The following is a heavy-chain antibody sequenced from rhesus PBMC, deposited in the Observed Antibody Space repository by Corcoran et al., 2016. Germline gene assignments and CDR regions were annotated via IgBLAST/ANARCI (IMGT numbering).Heavy chain of an antibody. D-gene: IGHD1-26*01. CDR3: ARSMTGTTEFDY. CDR1: GGSISSNY. V-gene: IGHV4-173*01. CDR2: SSGRGGGA. J-gene: IGHJ4*01. Sequence: QLQLQESGPGLVKPSETLSLTCAVSGGSISSNYWSWIRQPPGKGLEWIGRSSGRGGGAGYSPVLRGGVTISTDSSKNQFSLKLSSGTAEDSAVYCCARSMTGTTEFDYWGQGVLVTVSS.